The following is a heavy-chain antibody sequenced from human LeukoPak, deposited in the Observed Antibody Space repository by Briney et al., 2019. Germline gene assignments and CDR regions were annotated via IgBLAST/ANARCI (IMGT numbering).Heavy chain of an antibody. CDR3: ARALDFWSPYGGY. Sequence: GASVKVSCKASGYTFTSYDINWVRQATGQGLEWMGWISAYNGNTNYAQKLQGRVTMTTDTSTSTAYMELRSLRSDDTAVYYCARALDFWSPYGGYWGQGTLVTVSS. J-gene: IGHJ4*02. CDR1: GYTFTSYD. D-gene: IGHD3-3*01. V-gene: IGHV1-18*01. CDR2: ISAYNGNT.